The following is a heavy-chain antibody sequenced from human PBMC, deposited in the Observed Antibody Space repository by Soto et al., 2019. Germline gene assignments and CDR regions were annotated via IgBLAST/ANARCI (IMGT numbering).Heavy chain of an antibody. D-gene: IGHD5-18*01. CDR2: IIPIFGTA. CDR1: GGTFSSYA. CDR3: ASALNTAMVGYYYYGMDV. J-gene: IGHJ6*02. Sequence: RASVKVSCKASGGTFSSYAISWVRQAPGQGLEWMGGIIPIFGTANYAQKFQGRVTITADESTSTAYMELSSLRSEDTAVYYCASALNTAMVGYYYYGMDVWGQGTTVTVSS. V-gene: IGHV1-69*13.